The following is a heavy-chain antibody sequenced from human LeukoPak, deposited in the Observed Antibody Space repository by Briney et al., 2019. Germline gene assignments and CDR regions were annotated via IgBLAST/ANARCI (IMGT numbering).Heavy chain of an antibody. Sequence: GGSLRLSCAASAFTFSNAWMSWVRQAPGEGLEWVGRIKSKTDGRTTDYAEHVKGRFTISRDDSKNTLYLQMNSLKTEDTAVYYCTTVSYWGQATLVTVSS. CDR3: TTVSY. CDR1: AFTFSNAW. J-gene: IGHJ4*02. CDR2: IKSKTDGRTT. V-gene: IGHV3-15*01.